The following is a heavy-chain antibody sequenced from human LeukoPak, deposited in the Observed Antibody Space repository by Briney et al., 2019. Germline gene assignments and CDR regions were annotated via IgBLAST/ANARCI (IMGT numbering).Heavy chain of an antibody. CDR1: GYTFTGSY. CDR2: INPNSGGT. Sequence: GASVKVSCKASGYTFTGSYMHWVRQAPGQGLEWMGRINPNSGGTKYAQRFQGRVTMTRDTSISTAYMELSRLRSDDTAVYYCARDSYDSSGCSEGLFWGQGTLVTVSS. J-gene: IGHJ4*02. V-gene: IGHV1-2*06. CDR3: ARDSYDSSGCSEGLF. D-gene: IGHD3-22*01.